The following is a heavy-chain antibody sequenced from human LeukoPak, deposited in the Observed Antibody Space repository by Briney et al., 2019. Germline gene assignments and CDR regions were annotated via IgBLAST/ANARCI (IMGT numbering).Heavy chain of an antibody. CDR3: ARGSSRAFDY. CDR2: IYSGGTT. Sequence: GGSLRLSCAASGFTVSSNYMSWVRQAPGKGLEWVSVIYSGGTTNHADSVKGRFTVSRDNSKNTLYLQMNSLRAEDTAVYFCARGSSRAFDYWGQGTLVTVSS. V-gene: IGHV3-53*01. D-gene: IGHD2-2*01. J-gene: IGHJ4*02. CDR1: GFTVSSNY.